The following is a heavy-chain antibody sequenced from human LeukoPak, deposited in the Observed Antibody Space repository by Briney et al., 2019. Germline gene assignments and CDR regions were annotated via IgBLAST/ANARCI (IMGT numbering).Heavy chain of an antibody. V-gene: IGHV1-18*01. CDR2: ISTYNGNT. Sequence: ASVKVSCKASGYTFTSYGISWVRQAPGQGLEWMGWISTYNGNTNYAQKLQGRVTTTTDTSTSTAYMELRSLRSDDSPVYYCARVGEGREPSGFYYYYMDVWGKGTTVTISS. CDR1: GYTFTSYG. CDR3: ARVGEGREPSGFYYYYMDV. D-gene: IGHD1-26*01. J-gene: IGHJ6*03.